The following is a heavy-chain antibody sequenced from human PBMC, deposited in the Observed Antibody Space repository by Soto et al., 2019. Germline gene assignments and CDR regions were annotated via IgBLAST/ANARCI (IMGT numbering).Heavy chain of an antibody. V-gene: IGHV1-3*01. J-gene: IGHJ4*02. D-gene: IGHD6-25*01. Sequence: QVHLVQSGAEVKKPGASVKVSCKTSGYTFTAFAVHWVRQASGQRLEWMGWINVGNGDTKSSQNLQGRVTITRDTAASTVDMELSSLRSEDTAVYYCVIVGGSGWTLDFWGQGTLVTVSS. CDR3: VIVGGSGWTLDF. CDR2: INVGNGDT. CDR1: GYTFTAFA.